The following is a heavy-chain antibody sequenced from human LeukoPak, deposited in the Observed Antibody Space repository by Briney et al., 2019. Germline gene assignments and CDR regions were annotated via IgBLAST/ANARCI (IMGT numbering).Heavy chain of an antibody. Sequence: GGSLRLSCAASGFTLSSYSMNWVRQAPGKGLEWVSSISSSSSYIYYADSVKGRFTISRDNAKNSLYLQMNSLRAEDTAVYYCAREPSNYGDHYFDYWGQGTLVTVSS. CDR1: GFTLSSYS. J-gene: IGHJ4*02. CDR3: AREPSNYGDHYFDY. V-gene: IGHV3-21*01. D-gene: IGHD4-17*01. CDR2: ISSSSSYI.